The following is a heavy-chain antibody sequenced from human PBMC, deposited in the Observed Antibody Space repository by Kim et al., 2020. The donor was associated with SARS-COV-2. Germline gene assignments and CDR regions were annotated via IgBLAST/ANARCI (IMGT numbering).Heavy chain of an antibody. CDR3: ARCPVDSSSWGWFDP. V-gene: IGHV1-8*01. Sequence: AQKFLGRVTMTRNTSTSTAYMELSSLRSEDTAVYYCARCPVDSSSWGWFDPWGQGTLVTVSS. J-gene: IGHJ5*02. D-gene: IGHD6-13*01.